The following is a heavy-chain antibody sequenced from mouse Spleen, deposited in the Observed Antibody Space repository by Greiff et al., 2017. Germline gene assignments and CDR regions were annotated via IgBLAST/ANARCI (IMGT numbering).Heavy chain of an antibody. CDR1: GFTFSDFY. CDR3: ARDATYYDYAMDY. V-gene: IGHV7-1*01. D-gene: IGHD2-4*01. J-gene: IGHJ4*01. Sequence: EVNVVESGGGLVQSGRSLRLSCATSGFTFSDFYMEWVRQAPGKGLEWIAASRNKANDYTTEYSASVKGRFIVSRDTSQSILYLQMNALRAEDTAIYYCARDATYYDYAMDYWGQGTSVTVSS. CDR2: SRNKANDYTT.